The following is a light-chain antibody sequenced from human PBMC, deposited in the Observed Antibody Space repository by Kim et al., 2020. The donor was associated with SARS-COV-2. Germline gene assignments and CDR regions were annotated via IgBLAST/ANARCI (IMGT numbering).Light chain of an antibody. J-gene: IGLJ3*02. Sequence: SSELTQDPAVSVALGHTVRITCQGDSLRSYYASWYQQKPGQAPVLVIYGKNNRPSGIPDRFSGSSSGNTASLTITGAQAEDEADYYCNSRDSSGNHLRVFGGGTQLTVL. V-gene: IGLV3-19*01. CDR3: NSRDSSGNHLRV. CDR1: SLRSYY. CDR2: GKN.